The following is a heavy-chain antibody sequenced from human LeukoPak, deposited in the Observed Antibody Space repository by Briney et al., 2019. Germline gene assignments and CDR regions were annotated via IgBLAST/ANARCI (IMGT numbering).Heavy chain of an antibody. CDR2: ISGSTGDT. D-gene: IGHD4-17*01. CDR1: GYSFVLYG. J-gene: IGHJ4*02. Sequence: ASVKVSCKASGYSFVLYGISWVRQAPGEGPEWMGWISGSTGDTNYAQKFQGRVTMTADTSSSTAYMELRSLRSDDTAIYYCARDENYGIFFNVDYWGQGSLVTVSS. V-gene: IGHV1-18*01. CDR3: ARDENYGIFFNVDY.